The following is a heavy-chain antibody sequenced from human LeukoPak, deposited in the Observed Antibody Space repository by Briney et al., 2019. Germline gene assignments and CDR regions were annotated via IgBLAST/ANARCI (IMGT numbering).Heavy chain of an antibody. Sequence: PSETLSLTCTVSGGSMTSLYWSWIRQPPGKGLECIGYIYYNGRSYYNPSLKSRVTISVDTSKNQFSLKLSSVTAADTAVYYCARVLGESSTYYYYYMDVWGKGTTVTISS. CDR2: IYYNGRS. CDR1: GGSMTSLY. D-gene: IGHD3-10*01. J-gene: IGHJ6*03. CDR3: ARVLGESSTYYYYYMDV. V-gene: IGHV4-59*01.